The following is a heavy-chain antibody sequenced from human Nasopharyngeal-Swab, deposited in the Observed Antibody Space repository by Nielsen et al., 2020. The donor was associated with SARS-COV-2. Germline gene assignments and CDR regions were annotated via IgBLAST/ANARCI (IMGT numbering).Heavy chain of an antibody. CDR3: ARDGDYSGWELTDY. Sequence: GESLQISCAASGFTFSSYSMNWVRQAPGTGLEWVSSISSSSSYIYYADSVKGRFTISRDNAKNSLYLQMNSLRAEDTAVYYCARDGDYSGWELTDYWGQGTLVTVSS. J-gene: IGHJ4*02. CDR1: GFTFSSYS. CDR2: ISSSSSYI. D-gene: IGHD1-26*01. V-gene: IGHV3-21*01.